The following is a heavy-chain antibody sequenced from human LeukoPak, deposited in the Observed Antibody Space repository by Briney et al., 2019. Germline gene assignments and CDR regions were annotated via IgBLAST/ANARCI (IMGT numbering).Heavy chain of an antibody. V-gene: IGHV6-1*01. Sequence: SLTLSLTCAISGDSVSSNSATWTWIRQSPSRGLEWLGRTYYRSKWYNDYAVSVKGRITINPDTSKNQFSLQLNSVTPEDTAVYYCARGSSSSSWYFDYWGQGTLVTVSS. D-gene: IGHD6-13*01. J-gene: IGHJ4*02. CDR1: GDSVSSNSAT. CDR3: ARGSSSSSWYFDY. CDR2: TYYRSKWYN.